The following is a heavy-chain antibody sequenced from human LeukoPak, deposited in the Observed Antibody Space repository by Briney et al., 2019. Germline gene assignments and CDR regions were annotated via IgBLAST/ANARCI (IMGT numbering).Heavy chain of an antibody. CDR2: IYYSGST. Sequence: SETLSLTCTVSGGSISSGGYYWSWIRQHPGKGLEWIGYIYYSGSTYYNPSLKSRVTISVDTSKNQFSLKLSPVTAADTAVYYCARDPMWTYGALRAFDIWGQGTMVTVSS. J-gene: IGHJ3*02. V-gene: IGHV4-31*03. CDR1: GGSISSGGYY. D-gene: IGHD4-17*01. CDR3: ARDPMWTYGALRAFDI.